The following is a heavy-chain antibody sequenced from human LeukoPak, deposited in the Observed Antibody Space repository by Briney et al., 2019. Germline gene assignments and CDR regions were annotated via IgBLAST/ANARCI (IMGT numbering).Heavy chain of an antibody. CDR3: ARSPPVRGGWFGP. Sequence: SETLSLTCAVYGGSFSGYYWSWIRQPPGKGLEWIGEVNHSGSTNYNPSLKSRVTISVDTSKNQFSLKLSSVTAADTAVYYCARSPPVRGGWFGPWGQGTLVTVSS. CDR2: VNHSGST. CDR1: GGSFSGYY. D-gene: IGHD3-10*01. V-gene: IGHV4-34*01. J-gene: IGHJ5*02.